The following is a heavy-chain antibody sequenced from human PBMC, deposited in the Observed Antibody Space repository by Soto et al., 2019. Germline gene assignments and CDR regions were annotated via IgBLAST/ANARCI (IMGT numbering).Heavy chain of an antibody. V-gene: IGHV3-21*01. CDR1: GFTFRRNN. CDR3: LRGVEHEDGAAARWFFFEN. Sequence: PGGSLRLSCAASGFTFRRNNMNWVRQAPGKGLEWVASISSSGDYLYYADSVKGRFIISRDNFQNSLFLQMNNLRADDTAVYYCLRGVEHEDGAAARWFFFENWGQGTPVTVSS. D-gene: IGHD6-25*01. CDR2: ISSSGDYL. J-gene: IGHJ4*02.